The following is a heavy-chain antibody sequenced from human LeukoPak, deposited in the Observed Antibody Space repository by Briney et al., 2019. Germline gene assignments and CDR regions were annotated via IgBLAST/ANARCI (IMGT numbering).Heavy chain of an antibody. V-gene: IGHV3-48*03. Sequence: GGSLRLSCAASGSTFSSYEMNWVRQAPGKGLEWVSYISSSGSTIYYADSVKGRFTISRDNAKNSLYLQMNSLRAEDTAVYYCARASSGRGYYYYYMDVWGKGTTVTVSS. CDR1: GSTFSSYE. D-gene: IGHD6-19*01. J-gene: IGHJ6*03. CDR2: ISSSGSTI. CDR3: ARASSGRGYYYYYMDV.